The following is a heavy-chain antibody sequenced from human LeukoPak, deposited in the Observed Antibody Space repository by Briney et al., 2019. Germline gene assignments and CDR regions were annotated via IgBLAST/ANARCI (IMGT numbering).Heavy chain of an antibody. J-gene: IGHJ4*02. V-gene: IGHV4-39*07. CDR2: IYYHENT. Sequence: PSETLSLTCTVSGGSISSSSDYWGWIRQAPGKGLEWIGSIYYHENTYYNPSLKSRVNISVDTSKDQFSLKLSSVPAADTAVYYCARAPPTGYCSGGSCRYRRGHFDYWGQGTLVTVSS. CDR3: ARAPPTGYCSGGSCRYRRGHFDY. CDR1: GGSISSSSDY. D-gene: IGHD2-15*01.